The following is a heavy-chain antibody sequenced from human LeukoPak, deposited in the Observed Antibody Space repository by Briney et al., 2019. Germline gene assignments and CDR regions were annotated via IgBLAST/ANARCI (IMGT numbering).Heavy chain of an antibody. J-gene: IGHJ5*02. V-gene: IGHV3-23*01. CDR1: GFTFSSYA. CDR2: ITNTGGTT. Sequence: GGSLRLSCVASGFTFSSYAMSWVRQAPGKGLGWVAAITNTGGTTYYADSMKGRFTISRDNSKNTLYLQMNSLTAEDTAVYYCANQGIAAAATSIDPWGQGTLVTVSS. CDR3: ANQGIAAAATSIDP. D-gene: IGHD6-13*01.